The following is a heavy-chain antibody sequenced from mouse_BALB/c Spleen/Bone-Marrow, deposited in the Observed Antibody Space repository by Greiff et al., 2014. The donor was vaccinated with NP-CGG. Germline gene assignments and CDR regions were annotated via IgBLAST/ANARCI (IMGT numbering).Heavy chain of an antibody. CDR3: TRDQFITTATRAMDY. V-gene: IGHV5-9-4*01. J-gene: IGHJ4*01. Sequence: DVHLVESGGGLVKPGGSLRLSCAASGFTFSSYVMSWVRQSPEKRLEWVAEISSGGRYTYYPDTVTGRFTISRDNAKNTLYLEMSSLRSEDTAMYYCTRDQFITTATRAMDYWGQGTSVTVSS. D-gene: IGHD1-2*01. CDR2: ISSGGRYT. CDR1: GFTFSSYV.